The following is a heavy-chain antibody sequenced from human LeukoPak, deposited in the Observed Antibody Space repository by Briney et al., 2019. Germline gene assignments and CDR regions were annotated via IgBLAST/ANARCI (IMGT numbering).Heavy chain of an antibody. CDR2: IYYSGST. D-gene: IGHD3-10*01. V-gene: IGHV4-59*01. J-gene: IGHJ3*02. CDR1: GGSISSYS. Sequence: SETLSLTCTVSGGSISSYSWTWIRQPPGKGLEWIGYIYYSGSTNYNPSLKSRVTISVDTSKNHFSLNLSSVTAADTAVYYCARVKGSGRAFDIWGQGTMVTVSS. CDR3: ARVKGSGRAFDI.